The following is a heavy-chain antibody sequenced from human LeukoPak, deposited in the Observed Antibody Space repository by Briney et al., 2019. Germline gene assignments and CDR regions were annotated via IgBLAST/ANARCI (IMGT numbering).Heavy chain of an antibody. V-gene: IGHV3-7*01. Sequence: PGGSLRLSCAASGFTFSSYWMSWVRQAPGKGLEWVANINQDGSEKYYVDSLKGRFTISRDNAKNSLYLQMNSLRVEDTAVYYCARGGGNFDRSGYYEYYFDYWGQGTLVTVSS. D-gene: IGHD3-22*01. CDR2: INQDGSEK. CDR3: ARGGGNFDRSGYYEYYFDY. CDR1: GFTFSSYW. J-gene: IGHJ4*02.